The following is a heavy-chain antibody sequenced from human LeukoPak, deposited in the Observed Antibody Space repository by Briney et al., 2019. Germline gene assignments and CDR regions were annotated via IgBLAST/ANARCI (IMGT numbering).Heavy chain of an antibody. CDR1: GFTFSSYG. CDR3: ARDLTGIIDY. J-gene: IGHJ4*02. Sequence: PGGSLRPSCAASGFTFSSYGMHWVRQALGKGLEWVAVIWYDGSNKYYADSVKGRFTISRDNSKNTLYLQMNSLRAEDTAVYYCARDLTGIIDYWGQGTLVTVSS. D-gene: IGHD7-27*01. V-gene: IGHV3-33*01. CDR2: IWYDGSNK.